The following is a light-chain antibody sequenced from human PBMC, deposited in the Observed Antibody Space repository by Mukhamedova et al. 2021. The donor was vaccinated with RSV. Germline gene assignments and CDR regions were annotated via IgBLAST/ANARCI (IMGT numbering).Light chain of an antibody. Sequence: WYQRRVHGKAPKLLIYDSSNLETGVPSRFNGSGSGTHFTFIISSLQPEDIATYYCLQFANFPLTFGGGTKVEIK. CDR2: DSS. CDR3: LQFANFPLT. J-gene: IGKJ4*01. V-gene: IGKV1-33*01.